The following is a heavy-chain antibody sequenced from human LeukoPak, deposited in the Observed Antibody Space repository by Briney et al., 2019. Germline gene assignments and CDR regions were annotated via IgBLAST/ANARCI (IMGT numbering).Heavy chain of an antibody. CDR2: ISSSSSYI. Sequence: GGSLRLSCAASGFTFSSYSMNWVRQAPGKGLEWVSSISSSSSYIYYADSVKGRLTISRDNAKNSLYLQMNSLRAEDTAVYYCAREPVSIAAAGIDYWGQGTLVTVSS. D-gene: IGHD6-13*01. CDR3: AREPVSIAAAGIDY. CDR1: GFTFSSYS. V-gene: IGHV3-21*01. J-gene: IGHJ4*02.